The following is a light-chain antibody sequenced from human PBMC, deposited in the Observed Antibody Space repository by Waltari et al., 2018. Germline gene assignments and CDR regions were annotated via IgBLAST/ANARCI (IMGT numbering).Light chain of an antibody. Sequence: DIQMTQSPPSLAASIGDKVTITCRASQPVNTFLNWFQQTPGKAPNLLIYSASTLQTGVPSRFSGTGSGTDFTLTISGLQPEDVATYFCQQVSSLPLTFGGGTRVEI. CDR1: QPVNTF. CDR2: SAS. CDR3: QQVSSLPLT. V-gene: IGKV1-39*01. J-gene: IGKJ4*01.